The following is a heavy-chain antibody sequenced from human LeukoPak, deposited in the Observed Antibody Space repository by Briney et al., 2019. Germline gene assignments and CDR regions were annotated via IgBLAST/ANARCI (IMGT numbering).Heavy chain of an antibody. CDR1: GGSFSGYY. J-gene: IGHJ5*02. CDR2: INHSGST. D-gene: IGHD1-20*01. CDR3: ARALGVYNWNLNWFDP. V-gene: IGHV4-34*01. Sequence: SETLSLTCAVCGGSFSGYYWSWIRQPPGKGLEWIGEINHSGSTNYNPSLKSRVTISVDTSKNQFYLKLSSVTAADTAVYYCARALGVYNWNLNWFDPCGQGTLVTVSS.